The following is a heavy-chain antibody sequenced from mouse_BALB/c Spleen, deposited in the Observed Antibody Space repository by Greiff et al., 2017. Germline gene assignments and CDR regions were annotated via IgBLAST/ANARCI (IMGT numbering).Heavy chain of an antibody. CDR1: GYTFTSYT. CDR3: ARGRRGYFDV. V-gene: IGHV1-4*02. CDR2: INPSSGYT. Sequence: QVQLQQSAAELARPGASVKMSCKASGYTFTSYTMHWVKQRPGQGLEWIGYINPSSGYTEYNQKFKDKTTLTADKSSSTAYMQLSSLTSEDSAVYYCARGRRGYFDVWGAGTTVTVSS. J-gene: IGHJ1*01. D-gene: IGHD3-3*01.